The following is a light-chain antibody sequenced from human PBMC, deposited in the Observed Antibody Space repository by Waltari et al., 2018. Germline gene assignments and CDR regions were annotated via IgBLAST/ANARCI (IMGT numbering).Light chain of an antibody. J-gene: IGLJ1*01. CDR2: EVF. CDR1: TSDVGSYDL. CDR3: CSYAGRGTYV. V-gene: IGLV2-23*02. Sequence: QSALTQPASVSGTPGQSITISCSGTTSDVGSYDLFSWYQQHPGKAPKRLIGEVFKRPPDTSSRFSGAKSGSTASLTISGLQPEDEADYYCCSYAGRGTYVFGSGTKVTVL.